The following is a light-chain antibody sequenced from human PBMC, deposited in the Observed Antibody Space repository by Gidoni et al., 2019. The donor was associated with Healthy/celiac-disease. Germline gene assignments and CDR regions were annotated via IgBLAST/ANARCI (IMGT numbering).Light chain of an antibody. CDR1: QSVSSSY. J-gene: IGKJ1*01. Sequence: EIVLTQSPCTLSLSPVERATLSCRASQSVSSSYLAGYQQKPGQAPRLLIYGASSRDTGIPDRCSGSGSGTDFTLTISRLEPEDFAVYYCQQYCSSPWTFGQGTKVEIK. CDR2: GAS. V-gene: IGKV3-20*01. CDR3: QQYCSSPWT.